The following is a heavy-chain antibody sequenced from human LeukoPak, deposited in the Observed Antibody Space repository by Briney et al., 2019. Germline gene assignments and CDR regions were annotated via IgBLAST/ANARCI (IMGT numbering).Heavy chain of an antibody. CDR1: GFTFSSYG. J-gene: IGHJ4*02. Sequence: GGSLRLSCAASGFTFSSYGMHWVRQAPGKGLEWVAFIRYDGDDKYYADSVKGRFTISRDNSKNTLYLQMNSLRAEDTAVYYCAKTRGAIYVESFLDYWGQGTLVTVSS. D-gene: IGHD3-9*01. CDR2: IRYDGDDK. CDR3: AKTRGAIYVESFLDY. V-gene: IGHV3-30*02.